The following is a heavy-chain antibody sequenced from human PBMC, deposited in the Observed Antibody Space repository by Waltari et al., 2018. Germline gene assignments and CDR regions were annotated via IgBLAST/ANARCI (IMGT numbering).Heavy chain of an antibody. CDR3: ASFTMPQYYYYYYGMDV. CDR1: GGTFSSYA. J-gene: IGHJ6*02. V-gene: IGHV1-69*08. CDR2: ISPIVGTA. Sequence: QVQLVQSGAEVKKPGSSVKVSCKASGGTFSSYAISWVRQAPGQGLEWMGRISPIVGTANYAQKFQGRVTSTANKSTSTAYMELSSLRSEDTAVYYCASFTMPQYYYYYYGMDVWGQGTTVTVSS. D-gene: IGHD3-3*01.